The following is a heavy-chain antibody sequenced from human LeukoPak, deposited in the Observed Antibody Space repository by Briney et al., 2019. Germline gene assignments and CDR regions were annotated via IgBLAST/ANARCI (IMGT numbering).Heavy chain of an antibody. V-gene: IGHV4-4*07. J-gene: IGHJ4*02. CDR1: GGSISSYY. Sequence: SETLSLTCTVSGGSISSYYWSWIRQPAGKGLEWIVRIYTSGSTNYNPSLKSRVTMSVDTSKNQFSLKLSSVTAADTAVYYCARGQNIYDSSGYLYYFDYWGQGTLVTVS. CDR3: ARGQNIYDSSGYLYYFDY. D-gene: IGHD3-22*01. CDR2: IYTSGST.